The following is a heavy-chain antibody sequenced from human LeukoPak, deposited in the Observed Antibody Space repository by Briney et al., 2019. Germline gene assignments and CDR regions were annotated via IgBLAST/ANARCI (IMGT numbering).Heavy chain of an antibody. CDR3: ARPTSRPSNYYHMDV. D-gene: IGHD2-2*01. Sequence: ASVKVSCKASGYTLTNNDFNWVRQATGQGLEWMGWINPENGNTGYAQKFQGRVIMTRGTAINTVYMELSSLTFEDTAIYFCARPTSRPSNYYHMDVWGKGTTVTVSS. CDR1: GYTLTNND. CDR2: INPENGNT. V-gene: IGHV1-8*01. J-gene: IGHJ6*03.